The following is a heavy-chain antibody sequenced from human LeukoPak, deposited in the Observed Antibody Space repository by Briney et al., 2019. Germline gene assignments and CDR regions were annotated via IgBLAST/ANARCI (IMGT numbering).Heavy chain of an antibody. D-gene: IGHD4-17*01. Sequence: SETLSLTCAVSNDSVRNSHWWTWVRQSPGKGLEWIGEIVHGGSPKYNPSLRSRVTVSLDESNNRFSLKLSSMTAADTAVYYCARAHYGDFGLDVWGQGTTVIVSS. CDR3: ARAHYGDFGLDV. CDR1: NDSVRNSHW. J-gene: IGHJ6*02. CDR2: IVHGGSP. V-gene: IGHV4-4*02.